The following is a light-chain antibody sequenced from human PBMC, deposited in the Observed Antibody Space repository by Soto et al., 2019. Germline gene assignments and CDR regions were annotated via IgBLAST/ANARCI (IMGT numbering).Light chain of an antibody. CDR1: SSDVGGYNY. Sequence: QSVLTQPASVSGSPGQSITISCTGTSSDVGGYNYVSWYQQHPGKAPKVIIYDVSNRPSGVSNRFSGSKSGNTASLTISGFQADDEADYYCTSYTSSDTLVFGTGTKVTVL. J-gene: IGLJ1*01. V-gene: IGLV2-14*01. CDR3: TSYTSSDTLV. CDR2: DVS.